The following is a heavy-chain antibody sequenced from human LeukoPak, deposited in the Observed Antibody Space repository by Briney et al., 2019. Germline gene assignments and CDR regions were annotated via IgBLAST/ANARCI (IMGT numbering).Heavy chain of an antibody. CDR1: GYTFTNYI. J-gene: IGHJ4*02. CDR2: ISAYNGNT. CDR3: ARRRSEEFDFDC. V-gene: IGHV1-18*01. D-gene: IGHD6-19*01. Sequence: EASVKVSCKASGYTFTNYIISWVRQAPGQGLEWMGWISAYNGNTNYAQKLQGRVTMTTDTSTSTAYMELRSLRSDDTAVYYCARRRSEEFDFDCWGQGTLVTVSS.